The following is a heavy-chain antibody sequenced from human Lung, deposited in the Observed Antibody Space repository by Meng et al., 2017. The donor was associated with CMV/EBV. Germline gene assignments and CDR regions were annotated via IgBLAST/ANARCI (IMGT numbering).Heavy chain of an antibody. D-gene: IGHD6-6*01. CDR3: AKDSPLGYSSSSRGNWFDP. Sequence: GESXKISCAASGFTFSSYGMHWVRQAPGKGLEWVAFIRYDGSNKYYADSVKGRFTISRDNSKNTLYLQMNSLRAEDTAVYYCAKDSPLGYSSSSRGNWFDPWGHGTLVTFSS. J-gene: IGHJ5*02. V-gene: IGHV3-30*02. CDR1: GFTFSSYG. CDR2: IRYDGSNK.